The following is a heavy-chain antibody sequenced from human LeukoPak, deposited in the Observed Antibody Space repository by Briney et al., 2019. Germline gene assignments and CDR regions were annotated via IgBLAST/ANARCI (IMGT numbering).Heavy chain of an antibody. D-gene: IGHD3-22*01. CDR1: GFTFSNFA. Sequence: GGSLRLSCAASGFTFSNFAMSWVPQAPGKGLEWVSAISGSGGDTYYADSVKGRFTISRDNAKSTLYLQMNSLRAEDTALYYCAKDTLLLLYWGQGTLVTVSS. V-gene: IGHV3-23*01. CDR2: ISGSGGDT. CDR3: AKDTLLLLY. J-gene: IGHJ4*02.